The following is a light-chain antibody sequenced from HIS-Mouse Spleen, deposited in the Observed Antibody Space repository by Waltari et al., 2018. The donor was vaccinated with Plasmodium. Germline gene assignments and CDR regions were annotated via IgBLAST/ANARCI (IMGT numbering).Light chain of an antibody. CDR1: QSVSSN. V-gene: IGKV3-15*01. J-gene: IGKJ2*01. CDR3: QQYNNWPPHT. CDR2: GAS. Sequence: EIVMTQSSATLSVSPGERATLSCRASQSVSSNLAWYQQNPGQAPRLLIYGASTRATGIPARFSGSGSGTEFTLTISSMQSEDFAVYYCQQYNNWPPHTFGQGTKLEIK.